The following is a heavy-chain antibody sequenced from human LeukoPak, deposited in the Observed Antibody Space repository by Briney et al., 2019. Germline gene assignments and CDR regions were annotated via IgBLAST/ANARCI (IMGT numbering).Heavy chain of an antibody. CDR2: INPNSGGT. V-gene: IGHV1-2*02. D-gene: IGHD2-2*01. Sequence: GASVKVSCKASGYTFTCYYMHWVRQAPGQGLEWMGWINPNSGGTNYAQKFQGRVTMTRDTSISTAYMELSRLRSDDTAVYYCARDFSGVVAIGYYFDYWGQGTLVTVSS. CDR1: GYTFTCYY. CDR3: ARDFSGVVAIGYYFDY. J-gene: IGHJ4*02.